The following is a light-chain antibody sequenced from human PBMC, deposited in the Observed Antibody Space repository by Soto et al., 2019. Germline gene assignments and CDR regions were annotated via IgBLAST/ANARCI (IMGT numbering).Light chain of an antibody. CDR1: QSVSSTS. J-gene: IGKJ1*01. Sequence: EIVLTQSPGTLSLSPGERATLSCRASQSVSSTSLAWYQQRPGQAPRLLIYSASSRATGIPDRFSGSGSGTDFTLTISRLEPEDFAVYYCQRYGGFGQGTKVDIK. CDR2: SAS. CDR3: QRYGG. V-gene: IGKV3-20*01.